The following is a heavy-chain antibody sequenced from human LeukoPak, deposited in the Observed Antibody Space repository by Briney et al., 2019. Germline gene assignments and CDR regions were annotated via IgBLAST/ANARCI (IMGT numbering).Heavy chain of an antibody. Sequence: SETLSLTCTVSGGSISSSSYYWGWLRQPPGKGLEWIGNIYYSGCTYYNPSRKSRVTISVDTSKNQFSLNLSSVTAADTAVYYCSVTGQRPYYYYYMDVWGKGTTVTISS. CDR1: GGSISSSSYY. J-gene: IGHJ6*03. CDR3: SVTGQRPYYYYYMDV. CDR2: IYYSGCT. D-gene: IGHD2-21*02. V-gene: IGHV4-39*07.